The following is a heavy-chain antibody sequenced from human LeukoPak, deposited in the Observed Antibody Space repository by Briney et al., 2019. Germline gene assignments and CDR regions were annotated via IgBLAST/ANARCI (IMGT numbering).Heavy chain of an antibody. Sequence: PSETLSLTCAVYGGSLSGYYWSWIRQPPGKGLEWIGDINHSGSTNYNPSLKSRVTISVDTSKNQFSLKLSSVTAADTAVYYCAPQVVAADYYYYGMDVWGQGTTVTVSS. CDR3: APQVVAADYYYYGMDV. D-gene: IGHD2-15*01. CDR2: INHSGST. CDR1: GGSLSGYY. J-gene: IGHJ6*02. V-gene: IGHV4-34*01.